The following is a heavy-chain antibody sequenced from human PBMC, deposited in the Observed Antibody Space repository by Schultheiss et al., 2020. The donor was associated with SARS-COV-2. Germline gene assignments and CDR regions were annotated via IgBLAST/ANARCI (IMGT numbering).Heavy chain of an antibody. D-gene: IGHD5-18*01. J-gene: IGHJ3*02. CDR2: ISSSSSYT. CDR1: GFTFSDYY. V-gene: IGHV3-11*06. CDR3: ARSVDASMGDAYDI. Sequence: GGSLRLSCAASGFTFSDYYMSWIRQAPGKGLEWVSYISSSSSYTNYADSVKGRLTVSRDNSKNILFLQMNSLRAEDTAIYYCARSVDASMGDAYDIWGQGTMVTVSS.